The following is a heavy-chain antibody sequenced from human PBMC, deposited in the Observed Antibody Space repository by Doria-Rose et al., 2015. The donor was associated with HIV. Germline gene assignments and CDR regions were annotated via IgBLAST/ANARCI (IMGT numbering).Heavy chain of an antibody. CDR3: ARIKSSRWYHKYYFDF. D-gene: IGHD6-13*01. J-gene: IGHJ4*02. CDR1: GVSLSSPGMG. CDR2: NFSDDER. Sequence: QESGPVPVKPTETLTLTCTVSGVSLSSPGMGVSWIRQPPGKALEWLANNFSDDERSYKTSLKSRLTISRGTSKSQVVLTMTDVDPVDTATYYCARIKSSRWYHKYYFDFWGQGTLVIVSA. V-gene: IGHV2-26*01.